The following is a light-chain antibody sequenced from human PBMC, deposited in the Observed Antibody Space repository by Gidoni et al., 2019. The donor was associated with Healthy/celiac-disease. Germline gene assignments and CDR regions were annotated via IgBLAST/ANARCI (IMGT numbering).Light chain of an antibody. J-gene: IGKJ1*01. CDR1: QSISSY. CDR3: QQSYSTSCR. CDR2: AAS. V-gene: IGKV1-39*01. Sequence: DIQMTQSPSFLSASVGDRVTITCRASQSISSYLNWYQQKPGKAPKLLIYAASSLQSGVPSRFSGSGSGTDFTLTISSLQPEDFATYYCQQSYSTSCRFGQGTKVEIK.